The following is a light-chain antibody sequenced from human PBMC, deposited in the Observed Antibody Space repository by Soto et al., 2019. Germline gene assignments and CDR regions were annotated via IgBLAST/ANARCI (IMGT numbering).Light chain of an antibody. CDR3: QSYDSSLSTYV. J-gene: IGLJ1*01. Sequence: QSVLTQPPSVSGAPGQRVTSSCTGSSSNIGAGFDVHWYQQLPGTAPRLLIYANSNRPSGVPDRISGSKSGTSASLAITGLQAEDEADYYCQSYDSSLSTYVFGTGTKLTVL. V-gene: IGLV1-40*01. CDR2: ANS. CDR1: SSNIGAGFD.